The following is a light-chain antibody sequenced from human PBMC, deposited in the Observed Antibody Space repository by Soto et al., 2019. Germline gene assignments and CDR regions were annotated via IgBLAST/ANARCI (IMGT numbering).Light chain of an antibody. V-gene: IGLV2-18*02. CDR1: SSGNVSYNR. CDR2: EVN. CDR3: NSFTASSTNG. J-gene: IGLJ1*01. Sequence: QSLLTKLASGSGFPGQWITISGPETSSGNVSYNRASCYQQPPRTAPTPIIYEVNNRTSGVPDRFSGSKSGNTASLPITARQAEDEADYYCNSFTASSTNGFGTGTKVTVL.